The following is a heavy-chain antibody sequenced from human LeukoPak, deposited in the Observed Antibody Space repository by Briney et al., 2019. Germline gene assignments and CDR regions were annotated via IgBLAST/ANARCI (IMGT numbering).Heavy chain of an antibody. J-gene: IGHJ4*02. CDR3: FTMIVVVPGY. CDR2: IRSKANSYAT. V-gene: IGHV3-73*01. Sequence: GGSLRLSCAASGFTFSGSAMHWVRQASGKGLEWVGRIRSKANSYATAYAASVKGRFTISRDDSKSTAYLQMNSLKTEDTAVYYCFTMIVVVPGYWGQGTLVTVSS. D-gene: IGHD3-22*01. CDR1: GFTFSGSA.